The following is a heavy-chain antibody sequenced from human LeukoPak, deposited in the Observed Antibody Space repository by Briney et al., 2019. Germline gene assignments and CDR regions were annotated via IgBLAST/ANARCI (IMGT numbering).Heavy chain of an antibody. Sequence: PSETLSLTCTVSGGSISSGGYYWSWIRQHPGKGLEWIGYIYYSGSTYYNPSLKSRVTISVDTSKNQFSQKLSSVTAADTAVYYCARSDTAMVIDYWGQGTLVTVSS. CDR3: ARSDTAMVIDY. V-gene: IGHV4-31*03. CDR1: GGSISSGGYY. CDR2: IYYSGST. D-gene: IGHD5-18*01. J-gene: IGHJ4*02.